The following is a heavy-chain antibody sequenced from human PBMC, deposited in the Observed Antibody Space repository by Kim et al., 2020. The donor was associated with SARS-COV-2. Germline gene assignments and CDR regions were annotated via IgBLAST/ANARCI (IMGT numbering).Heavy chain of an antibody. D-gene: IGHD1-26*01. V-gene: IGHV3-30*01. Sequence: ADSGKGRFTISRDNSKNTLYLQMNSLRAEDTAVYYCARARGGNYYYGMDVWGQGTTVTVSS. CDR3: ARARGGNYYYGMDV. J-gene: IGHJ6*02.